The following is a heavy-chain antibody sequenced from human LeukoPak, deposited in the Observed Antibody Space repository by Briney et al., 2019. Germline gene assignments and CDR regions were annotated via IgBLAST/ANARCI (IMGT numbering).Heavy chain of an antibody. CDR2: IYTSGST. CDR1: GGSISRYY. V-gene: IGHV4-4*07. J-gene: IGHJ6*02. Sequence: SETLSLTCTVSGGSISRYYWSWIRQPAGKGLEWIGRIYTSGSTNYNPSLKSRVTMSVDTSKNQFSLKLSSVTAADTAVYYCARDKAPHPYYYYGMDVWGQGTTVTVSS. CDR3: ARDKAPHPYYYYGMDV.